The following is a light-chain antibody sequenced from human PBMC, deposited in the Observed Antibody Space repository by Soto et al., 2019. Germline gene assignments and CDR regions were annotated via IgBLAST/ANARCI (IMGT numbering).Light chain of an antibody. CDR2: EVS. CDR3: SSYAGSNTDYV. J-gene: IGLJ1*01. V-gene: IGLV2-8*01. CDR1: SSDVGGYKY. Sequence: QSVLTQPPSASGSPGQSVTISCTGTSSDVGGYKYVSWHQQHPGKVPKLMIYEVSKRPSGVPDRFSGSKSGNTASLTVSGLQAEDEADYYCSSYAGSNTDYVFGTGTKSPS.